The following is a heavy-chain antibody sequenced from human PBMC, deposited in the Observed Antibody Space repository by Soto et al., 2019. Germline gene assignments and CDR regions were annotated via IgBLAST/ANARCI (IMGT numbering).Heavy chain of an antibody. CDR1: GGSISRYY. CDR3: ARGCSSTSCYGYGMDV. CDR2: IYTSGST. Sequence: SETLSLTCTVSGGSISRYYWSWIRQPAGKGLEWIGRIYTSGSTNYNPSLKSRVTMSVDTSKNQFSLKLSSVTAADTAAYYCARGCSSTSCYGYGMDVWGQGTTVTVSS. V-gene: IGHV4-4*07. D-gene: IGHD2-2*01. J-gene: IGHJ6*02.